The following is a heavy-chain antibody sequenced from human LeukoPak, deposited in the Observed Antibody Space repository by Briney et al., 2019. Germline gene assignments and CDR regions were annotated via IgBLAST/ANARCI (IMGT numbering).Heavy chain of an antibody. V-gene: IGHV3-7*01. CDR1: GFTLSYYW. CDR3: AREARGTRAAFDI. J-gene: IGHJ3*02. D-gene: IGHD1-1*01. Sequence: GGSLRLSCAASGFTLSYYWMSWVRQAPGKGLEWVANIQEDGSNRYYVGSVKGRFTISRDNAKNSVYLQMNSLRAEDTAVYYCAREARGTRAAFDIWGQGTMVTVSS. CDR2: IQEDGSNR.